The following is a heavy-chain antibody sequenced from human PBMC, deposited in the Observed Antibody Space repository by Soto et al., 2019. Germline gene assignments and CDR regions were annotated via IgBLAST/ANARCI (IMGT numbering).Heavy chain of an antibody. CDR2: ISYDGSNK. V-gene: IGHV3-30*18. D-gene: IGHD3-9*01. J-gene: IGHJ6*02. CDR3: AKDSDILTGYYYGMDV. Sequence: GGSLRLSCAASGFTFSSYGMHWVRQAPGKGLEWVAVISYDGSNKYYADSVKGRFTISRDNSKNTLYLQMNSLRAEDKAVYYCAKDSDILTGYYYGMDVWGQGTTVTVSS. CDR1: GFTFSSYG.